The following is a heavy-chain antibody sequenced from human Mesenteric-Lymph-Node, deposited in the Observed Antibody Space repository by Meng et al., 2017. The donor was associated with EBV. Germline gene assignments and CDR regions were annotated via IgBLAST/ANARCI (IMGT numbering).Heavy chain of an antibody. J-gene: IGHJ4*02. CDR2: MFYSGST. CDR1: GSSISNTIYY. CDR3: ARGDLGETYFDY. Sequence: HLPGWGPGLVRPYETLSLTCTVPGSSISNTIYYWGWIRQPPGKGLEWIGTMFYSGSTYYNSSLKSRLTMSVDTSKNHFSLKVRSVTAADTAVYYCARGDLGETYFDYWGQGTLVTVSS. D-gene: IGHD2-21*02. V-gene: IGHV4-39*07.